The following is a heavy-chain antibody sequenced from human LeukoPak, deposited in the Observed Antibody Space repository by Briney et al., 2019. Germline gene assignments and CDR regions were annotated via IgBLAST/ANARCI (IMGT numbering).Heavy chain of an antibody. CDR2: IHEDGSDK. V-gene: IGHV3-7*05. J-gene: IGHJ3*02. CDR3: ARTLRLGTPRAFDI. CDR1: GFTFSSYW. D-gene: IGHD1-14*01. Sequence: GGALRLSCVVSGFTFSSYWMNWVRQAPGKGLEWVANIHEDGSDKYYVDSVKGRFTISRDNAKNSLYLQMNSLRAEDTALYYCARTLRLGTPRAFDIWGRGTMVTVSS.